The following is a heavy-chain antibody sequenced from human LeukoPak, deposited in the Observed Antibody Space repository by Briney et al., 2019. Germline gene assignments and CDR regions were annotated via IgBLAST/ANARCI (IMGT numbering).Heavy chain of an antibody. CDR3: AAATAADF. V-gene: IGHV3-11*03. J-gene: IGHJ4*02. Sequence: PGRSLTFSCVVSGLPFSDYYMNWIRQDPGKGLEWIAYISSSRSYTDYADSVKGRFTISRDNAKSALYLHLNSLRPEDTAVYYCAAATAADFWGQGTLVTVSS. CDR1: GLPFSDYY. CDR2: ISSSRSYT. D-gene: IGHD6-13*01.